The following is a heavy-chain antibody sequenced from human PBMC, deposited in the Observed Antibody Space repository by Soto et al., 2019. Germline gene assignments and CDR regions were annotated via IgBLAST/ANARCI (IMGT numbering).Heavy chain of an antibody. CDR1: GFTFSDHY. CDR2: IRKNGNSYTA. J-gene: IGHJ4*02. CDR3: AHFNDSSIGVDY. V-gene: IGHV3-72*01. Sequence: LRLSCAASGFTFSDHYIDWVRQAPGKGLEWVGRIRKNGNSYTAEYAASVKGRFTISRDDSKNSLYLQMSSLKREDTAVYYCAHFNDSSIGVDYWGQGTLVTVSS. D-gene: IGHD3-22*01.